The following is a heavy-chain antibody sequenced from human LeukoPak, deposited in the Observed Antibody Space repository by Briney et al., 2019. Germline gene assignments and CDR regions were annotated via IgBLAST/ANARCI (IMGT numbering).Heavy chain of an antibody. D-gene: IGHD1-26*01. CDR3: AKDYREPRGTVAYWYFDL. CDR1: GFTFSSYG. V-gene: IGHV3-30*18. Sequence: PGGSLRLSCAASGFTFSSYGMHWVRQAPGKGLEWVAVISYDGSNKYYADSVKGRFTISRDNSKNTLYLQMNSLRAEDTAVYYCAKDYREPRGTVAYWYFDLWGRGTLVTVSS. CDR2: ISYDGSNK. J-gene: IGHJ2*01.